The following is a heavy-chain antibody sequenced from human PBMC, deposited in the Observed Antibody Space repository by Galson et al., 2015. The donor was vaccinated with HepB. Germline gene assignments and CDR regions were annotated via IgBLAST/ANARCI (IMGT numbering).Heavy chain of an antibody. J-gene: IGHJ3*02. Sequence: SVKVSCKASGGTFSSYAISWVRQAPGQGLEWMGGIIPIFGTANYAQKFQGRVTITADESTSTAYMELSSLRSEDTAVYYCARERRRAPKDIVVVVAATGYDAFDIWGQGTMVTVSS. CDR1: GGTFSSYA. V-gene: IGHV1-69*13. D-gene: IGHD2-15*01. CDR2: IIPIFGTA. CDR3: ARERRRAPKDIVVVVAATGYDAFDI.